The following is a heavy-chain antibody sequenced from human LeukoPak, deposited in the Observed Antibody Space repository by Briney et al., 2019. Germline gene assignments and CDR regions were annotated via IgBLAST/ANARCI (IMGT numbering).Heavy chain of an antibody. CDR1: GCSFTSYW. J-gene: IGHJ6*02. D-gene: IGHD1-14*01. Sequence: GESLKISCKGSGCSFTSYWIGWVRQMPGKGLEWMGIIYPGDSDTRYSPSFQGQVTISADKSISTAYLQWSSLKASDTAMYYCARHGGTRINSFVSGPYYYGMDVWGQGTAVTVSS. CDR2: IYPGDSDT. CDR3: ARHGGTRINSFVSGPYYYGMDV. V-gene: IGHV5-51*01.